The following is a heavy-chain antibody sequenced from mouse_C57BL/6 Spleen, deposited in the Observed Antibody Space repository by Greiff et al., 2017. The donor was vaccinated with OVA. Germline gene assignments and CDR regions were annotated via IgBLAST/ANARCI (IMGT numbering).Heavy chain of an antibody. CDR3: ANSKGAMDY. Sequence: VQLQQPGAELVKPGASVKLSCKASGYTFTSYWMQWVKQRPGQGLEWIGEIDPSDSYTNYNQKFKGKATLTVDTSSSTAYMQLSCLTSEDSAVYYCANSKGAMDYWGQGTSVTVSS. CDR2: IDPSDSYT. J-gene: IGHJ4*01. CDR1: GYTFTSYW. V-gene: IGHV1-50*01. D-gene: IGHD2-5*01.